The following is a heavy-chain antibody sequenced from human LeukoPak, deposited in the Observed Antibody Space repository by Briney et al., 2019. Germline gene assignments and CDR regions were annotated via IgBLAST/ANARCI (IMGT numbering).Heavy chain of an antibody. J-gene: IGHJ4*02. V-gene: IGHV3-9*01. CDR2: ISWNSGSI. CDR1: GFTFDDYA. CDR3: AKGRSSTSCLDY. D-gene: IGHD2-2*01. Sequence: GRSLRLSCAASGFTFDDYAMHWVRQAPGKGLEWVSGISWNSGSIGYADSVKGRFTIPRDNAKNSLYLQMNSLRAEDTALYYCAKGRSSTSCLDYWGQGTLVTVSS.